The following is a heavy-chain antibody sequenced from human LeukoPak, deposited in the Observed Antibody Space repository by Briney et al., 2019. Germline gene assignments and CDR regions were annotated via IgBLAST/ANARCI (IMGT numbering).Heavy chain of an antibody. V-gene: IGHV3-23*01. J-gene: IGHJ6*02. Sequence: GRSLRLSCAAAGFTFSSYAMNWVRQAPGEGPEWLSLIKGSGDSTYYADSVRGRFTISRDNSKNTLYLQMNSLRGEDTAVYYCAKGEVVPAAIYGMDVWGQGTTVTVS. CDR1: GFTFSSYA. D-gene: IGHD2-2*02. CDR3: AKGEVVPAAIYGMDV. CDR2: IKGSGDST.